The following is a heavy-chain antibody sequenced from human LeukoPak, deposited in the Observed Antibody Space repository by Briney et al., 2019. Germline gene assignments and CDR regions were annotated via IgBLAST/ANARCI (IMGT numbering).Heavy chain of an antibody. CDR3: TRGQKYISGYTVTELGSGYFDY. J-gene: IGHJ4*02. Sequence: SETLSLTCTVSGGSISISGYYWAWIRQPPGKGPEWIGSIFYSGRTSYNPSLKSRVTISVDTSKNHFSLTLSSVTAADTAVYYCTRGQKYISGYTVTELGSGYFDYWGQGTLVTASS. CDR1: GGSISISGYY. V-gene: IGHV4-61*03. D-gene: IGHD5-18*01. CDR2: IFYSGRT.